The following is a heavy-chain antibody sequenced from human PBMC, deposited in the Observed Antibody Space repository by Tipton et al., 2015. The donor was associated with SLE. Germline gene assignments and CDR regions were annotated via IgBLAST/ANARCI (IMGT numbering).Heavy chain of an antibody. J-gene: IGHJ4*02. V-gene: IGHV4-59*02. CDR2: IYHSGST. Sequence: TLSLTCTVSGDSVSSYYWSWIRQPPGKGLEWIGNIYHSGSTKYNPSLKSRVTISVDTSKNQFSLKVRSVTAADTAVYYCAREYSGYDYRTFDHWGQGTLVTVSS. CDR1: GDSVSSYY. D-gene: IGHD5-12*01. CDR3: AREYSGYDYRTFDH.